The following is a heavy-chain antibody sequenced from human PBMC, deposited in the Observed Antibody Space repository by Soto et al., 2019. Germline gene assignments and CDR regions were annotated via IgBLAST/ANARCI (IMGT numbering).Heavy chain of an antibody. CDR1: GYSFTSYW. D-gene: IGHD3-22*01. J-gene: IGHJ4*02. CDR2: IDPSDSYT. CDR3: ATSPPYYDSCGYYVSSPDRFEY. V-gene: IGHV5-10-1*01. Sequence: PGESLKISCKGSGYSFTSYWISWVRQMPGKGLEWMGRIDPSDSYTNYSPSFQGHVTISADKSISTAYLQWSSLKASDTAMYYCATSPPYYDSCGYYVSSPDRFEYWGQGTLVTVS.